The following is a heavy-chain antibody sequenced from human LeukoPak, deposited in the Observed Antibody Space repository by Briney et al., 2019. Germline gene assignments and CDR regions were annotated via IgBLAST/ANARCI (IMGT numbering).Heavy chain of an antibody. Sequence: SETLSLTCTVSGGSISSGGYYWTWIRQLPGKGLEYIGYISYSGSSYYSPFLKSRGTISVDTSKNQLSLKLRSVTAADTAVYYCARANGFYDLAFDYLGQGTLVTVSS. D-gene: IGHD3-22*01. V-gene: IGHV4-31*03. CDR2: ISYSGSS. J-gene: IGHJ4*02. CDR1: GGSISSGGYY. CDR3: ARANGFYDLAFDY.